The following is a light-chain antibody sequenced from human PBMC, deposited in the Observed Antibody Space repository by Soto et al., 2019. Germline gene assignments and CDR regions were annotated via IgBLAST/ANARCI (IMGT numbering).Light chain of an antibody. CDR3: QQRSNWIT. V-gene: IGKV3-11*01. J-gene: IGKJ5*01. Sequence: EIVLTQSPATLSLSPGERATLSCRASQGVSSYLAWYQQKPGQAPRLLIYDASNRATGIPARFSGSGSGTDFTLTISSLEPEAFAVYYCQQRSNWITFGQGTRLEIK. CDR1: QGVSSY. CDR2: DAS.